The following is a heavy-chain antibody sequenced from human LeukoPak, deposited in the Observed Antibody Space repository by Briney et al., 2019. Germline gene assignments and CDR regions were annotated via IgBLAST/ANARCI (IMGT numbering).Heavy chain of an antibody. V-gene: IGHV1-69*04. D-gene: IGHD2-21*02. CDR1: GGTFSSYA. J-gene: IGHJ2*01. CDR2: IIPILGIS. CDR3: ATEAIVVVTARDYWYFDG. Sequence: SVTVSCTASGGTFSSYAISWVRQAPGQGLEWMGRIIPILGISNYAQKFQGRVTITADKSTTTAYMELSSLRSEDTAVYYCATEAIVVVTARDYWYFDGWGRGTLVTVSS.